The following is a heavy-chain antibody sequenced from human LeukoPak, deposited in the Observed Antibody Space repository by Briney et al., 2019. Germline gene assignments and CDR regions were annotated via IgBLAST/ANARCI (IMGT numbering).Heavy chain of an antibody. CDR1: GFTFSETW. J-gene: IGHJ3*02. Sequence: PGGSLRLSCAAPGFTFSETWMHWVRQVPGKGLVWVSRIRNDGSDARYAESVKGRFTISRDNAKNTLYLQMNSLRDEDTAVYYCAREGGSYVAFDIWGQGTMVTVSS. D-gene: IGHD1-26*01. CDR3: AREGGSYVAFDI. CDR2: IRNDGSDA. V-gene: IGHV3-74*01.